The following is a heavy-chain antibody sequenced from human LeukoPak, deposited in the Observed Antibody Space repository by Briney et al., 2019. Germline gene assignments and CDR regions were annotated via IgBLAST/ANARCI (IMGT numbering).Heavy chain of an antibody. CDR1: GVSISSSNSY. CDR3: ARLRLLWFGGQVIRYFDY. Sequence: SETLSLTCTVSGVSISSSNSYWGWIRQPPGKGLEWIGSIYYSGNTYYNASLKSRVTISVDTSKNQFSLKLSSVTAADTAVYYCARLRLLWFGGQVIRYFDYWGQGTLVTVSS. V-gene: IGHV4-39*01. CDR2: IYYSGNT. D-gene: IGHD3-10*01. J-gene: IGHJ4*02.